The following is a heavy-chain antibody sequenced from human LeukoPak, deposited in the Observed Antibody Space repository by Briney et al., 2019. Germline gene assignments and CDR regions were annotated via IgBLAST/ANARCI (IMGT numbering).Heavy chain of an antibody. Sequence: GGSLRLSCAASGFTFSDYYMSWIRQAPGKGLEWVSYISSSGSTIYYADSVKGRFTISRDNAKNSLYLQMNSLRAEDTAVYYCARDPLPGYSGYDHAFDIWGQGTMVTVSS. CDR2: ISSSGSTI. CDR1: GFTFSDYY. CDR3: ARDPLPGYSGYDHAFDI. V-gene: IGHV3-11*01. J-gene: IGHJ3*02. D-gene: IGHD5-12*01.